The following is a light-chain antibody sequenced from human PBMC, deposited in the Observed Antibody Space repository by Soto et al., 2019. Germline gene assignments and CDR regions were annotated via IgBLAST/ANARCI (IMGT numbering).Light chain of an antibody. CDR3: QQYNNWPRT. J-gene: IGKJ1*01. V-gene: IGKV3-15*01. Sequence: EIVMTQSPATLSVSPGERATLSCRASQSVSSNLAWYQQKPGQAPRLLIYAASTRATDIPARFSGSGSGTEFTLTVSGLQSEDFVVYYCQQYNNWPRTFGQGTKVDI. CDR1: QSVSSN. CDR2: AAS.